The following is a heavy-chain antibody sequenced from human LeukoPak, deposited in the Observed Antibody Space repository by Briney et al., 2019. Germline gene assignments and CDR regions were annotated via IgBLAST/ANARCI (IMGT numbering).Heavy chain of an antibody. CDR3: AREYSSSDGGGFDY. J-gene: IGHJ4*02. Sequence: GGSLRLSCAASGFTFSNYWMSWVRQAPGKGLEWVANIKKDGSEKYYEDSVKGRFTISKDNAKNSVYLQMNSLRAEDTAVYYCAREYSSSDGGGFDYWGQGTLVTVSS. D-gene: IGHD6-13*01. CDR1: GFTFSNYW. CDR2: IKKDGSEK. V-gene: IGHV3-7*01.